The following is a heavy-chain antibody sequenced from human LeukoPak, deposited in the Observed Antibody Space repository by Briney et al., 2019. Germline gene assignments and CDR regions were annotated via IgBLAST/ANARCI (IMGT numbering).Heavy chain of an antibody. CDR2: INAGNGNT. V-gene: IGHV1-3*01. J-gene: IGHJ4*02. Sequence: GASVKVSCKASGYTFTSYAMHWVRQAPGQRLEWMGWINAGNGNTKYSQKFQGRVTITGDTSASTAYMELSSLRSEDTAVYYCARDLVSSRATGPWGYWGQGTLVTVSS. CDR1: GYTFTSYA. D-gene: IGHD6-13*01. CDR3: ARDLVSSRATGPWGY.